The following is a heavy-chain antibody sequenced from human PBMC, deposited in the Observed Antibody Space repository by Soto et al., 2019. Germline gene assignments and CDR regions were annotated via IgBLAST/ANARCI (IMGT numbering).Heavy chain of an antibody. D-gene: IGHD3-3*01. CDR3: ADGGEWSFNFDY. V-gene: IGHV3-23*01. J-gene: IGHJ4*02. Sequence: GSLRLSCAASGFAFTNYAMSWVRQAPGKGLEWVSAISDTGANTYYADSVKGRFTISRDNSKNTLYLQMNNLRVEDKAVYYCADGGEWSFNFDYWGQGPLLTVSS. CDR2: ISDTGANT. CDR1: GFAFTNYA.